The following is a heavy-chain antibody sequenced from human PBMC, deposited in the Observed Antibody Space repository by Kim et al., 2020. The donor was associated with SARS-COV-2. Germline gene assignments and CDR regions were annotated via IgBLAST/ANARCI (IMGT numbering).Heavy chain of an antibody. CDR3: ARAMELAGTHRVCDF. CDR1: GFGFSTYS. D-gene: IGHD1-7*01. V-gene: IGHV3-21*04. J-gene: IGHJ4*01. CDR2: ISGNSRTI. Sequence: GGSLRLSCAASGFGFSTYSMTWVRQAPGKGLEWVSSISGNSRTIYYADSVKGRFTISRDNAKNSLSLQMSSLRAEDTAIYFCARAMELAGTHRVCDFWG.